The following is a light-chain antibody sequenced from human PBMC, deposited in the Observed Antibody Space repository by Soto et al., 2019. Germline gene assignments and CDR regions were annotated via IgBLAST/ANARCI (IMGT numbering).Light chain of an antibody. CDR2: ESS. V-gene: IGKV1-5*03. Sequence: DIQMTQAPSTLSASVGDRVTITCRASQSFNNWLAWYQQKPWKAPKLLIYESSSLLNVVPSRFSGSGSGTEFTLTISSLQTDDLADYYCQQYDSDSSTFGQGTKM. CDR1: QSFNNW. CDR3: QQYDSDSST. J-gene: IGKJ2*01.